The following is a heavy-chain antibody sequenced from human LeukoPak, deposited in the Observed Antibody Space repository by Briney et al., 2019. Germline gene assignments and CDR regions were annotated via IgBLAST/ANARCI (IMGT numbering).Heavy chain of an antibody. V-gene: IGHV3-53*01. J-gene: IGHJ4*02. CDR3: AEGVYNSGFLDL. D-gene: IGHD3-22*01. CDR2: LYSGGST. CDR1: GFTFSSNA. Sequence: PGESLRLSWAADGFTFSSNAMSWVRQAPGKGLEWVSVLYSGGSTYYTDSVKGRFTVSRDNSKNTMYLQMDSLRAEDTAIYYCAEGVYNSGFLDLWGQRTLVTVSS.